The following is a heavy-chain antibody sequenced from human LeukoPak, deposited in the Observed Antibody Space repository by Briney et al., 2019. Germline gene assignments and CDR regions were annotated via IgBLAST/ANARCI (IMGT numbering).Heavy chain of an antibody. Sequence: RGSLRLSCAASGFTFDDYAMHWVRQAPGKGLEWVSLISGDGGSTYYADSVKGRFTISRDNSKNSLYLQMNSLRTEDTALYYCAKTIRQQQFCDYWGQGTLVTVSS. CDR1: GFTFDDYA. V-gene: IGHV3-43*02. J-gene: IGHJ4*02. D-gene: IGHD6-13*01. CDR2: ISGDGGST. CDR3: AKTIRQQQFCDY.